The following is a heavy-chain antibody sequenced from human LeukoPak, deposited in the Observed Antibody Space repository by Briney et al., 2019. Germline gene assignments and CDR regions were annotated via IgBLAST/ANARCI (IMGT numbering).Heavy chain of an antibody. CDR2: INPNSGGT. CDR3: ARDWGTYCSGGSCYSDFYYFDY. D-gene: IGHD2-15*01. J-gene: IGHJ4*02. CDR1: GYTFTGYY. Sequence: VASVKVSCKASGYTFTGYYMHWVRQAPGQGLEWMGRINPNSGGTNYAQKFQGRVTMTRDTSISTAYMELSRLRSDDTAVYYCARDWGTYCSGGSCYSDFYYFDYWGQGTPVTVSS. V-gene: IGHV1-2*06.